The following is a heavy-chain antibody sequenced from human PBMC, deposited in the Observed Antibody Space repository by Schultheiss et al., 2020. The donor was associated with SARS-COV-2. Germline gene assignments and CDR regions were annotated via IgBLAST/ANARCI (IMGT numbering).Heavy chain of an antibody. CDR1: GFTFSSYA. V-gene: IGHV3-30*07. CDR2: ISYDGSNK. Sequence: GGSLRLSCAASGFTFSSYAMHWVRQAPGKGLEWVAVISYDGSNKYYADSVKGRFTISRDNSKNTLYLQMNSLEAEDTAVYYCGNKLPGDTFPDFDSWGQGTLVTVSS. D-gene: IGHD2-21*02. CDR3: GNKLPGDTFPDFDS. J-gene: IGHJ4*02.